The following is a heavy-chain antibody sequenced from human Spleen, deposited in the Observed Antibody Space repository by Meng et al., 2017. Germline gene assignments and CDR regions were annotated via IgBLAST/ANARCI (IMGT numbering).Heavy chain of an antibody. Sequence: VRLRQWGAGLLKPSETLSLTCAVYGGSFSGYYWSWIRQPPGKGLEWIGEINHSGSTNYNPSLKSRVTISVDTSKNQFSLKLSSVTAADTAVYYCARGTSRVLRFLEWSSYFDYWGQGTLVTVSS. CDR1: GGSFSGYY. J-gene: IGHJ4*02. CDR3: ARGTSRVLRFLEWSSYFDY. V-gene: IGHV4-34*01. D-gene: IGHD3-3*01. CDR2: INHSGST.